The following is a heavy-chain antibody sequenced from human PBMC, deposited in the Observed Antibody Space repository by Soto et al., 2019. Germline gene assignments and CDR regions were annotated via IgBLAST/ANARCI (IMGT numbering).Heavy chain of an antibody. Sequence: SETLSLTCNVSGGSVGSSSYYWGWIRQAPGKGLEWIVSTYYSAGTYYNTSLKSRVTTSLDASKNQFSLTVTSVTAADTAIYYCARHASRGYSSSWYFEDWGQGPPVTVSS. CDR1: GGSVGSSSYY. CDR2: TYYSAGT. V-gene: IGHV4-39*01. J-gene: IGHJ4*02. D-gene: IGHD6-13*01. CDR3: ARHASRGYSSSWYFED.